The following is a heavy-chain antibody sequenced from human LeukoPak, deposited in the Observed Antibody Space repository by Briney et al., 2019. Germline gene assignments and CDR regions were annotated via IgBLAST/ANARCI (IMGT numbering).Heavy chain of an antibody. CDR3: ASSYYGSGSYYMRKYYFDY. V-gene: IGHV4-34*01. CDR2: INHSGST. CDR1: GGSFSGYY. Sequence: PSETLSLTCAVYGGSFSGYYWSWIRQPLGKGLEWIGEINHSGSTNYNPSLKSRVTISVDTSKNQFSLKLSSVTAADTAVYYCASSYYGSGSYYMRKYYFDYWGQGTLVTVSS. J-gene: IGHJ4*02. D-gene: IGHD3-10*01.